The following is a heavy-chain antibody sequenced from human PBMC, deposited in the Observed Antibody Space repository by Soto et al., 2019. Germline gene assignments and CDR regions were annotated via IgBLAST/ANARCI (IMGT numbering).Heavy chain of an antibody. CDR2: INAGTGPV. Sequence: QVQLVQSGASEVKKPGASVKVSCKSSGYIFTRYGIHWVRQAPGQGLEWVGWINAGTGPVQYSQKFQGRVSITRDTSAITAYMELSSLKSADTAVYYCARVMTVQAFDILGQGTKVTVSS. V-gene: IGHV1-3*01. CDR3: ARVMTVQAFDI. CDR1: GYIFTRYG. J-gene: IGHJ3*02. D-gene: IGHD4-17*01.